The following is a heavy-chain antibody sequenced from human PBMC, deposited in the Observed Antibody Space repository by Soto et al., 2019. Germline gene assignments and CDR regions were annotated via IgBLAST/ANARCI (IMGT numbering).Heavy chain of an antibody. CDR2: ISACNGNT. V-gene: IGHV1-18*01. CDR3: ARIHIAVAGTFDFDY. J-gene: IGHJ4*02. Sequence: ASVKVSCKASGYTFTSYGISWVRQAPGQGLEWMGWISACNGNTNYAQKLQGRVTMTTDTSTSTAYMELRSLRSDDTAVYYCARIHIAVAGTFDFDYWGQGTLVTVSS. CDR1: GYTFTSYG. D-gene: IGHD6-19*01.